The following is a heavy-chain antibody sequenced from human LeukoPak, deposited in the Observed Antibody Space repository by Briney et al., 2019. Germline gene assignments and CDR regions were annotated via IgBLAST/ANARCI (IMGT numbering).Heavy chain of an antibody. V-gene: IGHV3-30*18. J-gene: IGHJ5*02. CDR3: AKDDYSNYGGFDP. Sequence: GGSLRLSCAASGFTFSSYGMHWVRQAPGKGLEWVAVISYDGSNKYCADSVKGRFTISRDNSKNTLYLQMNSLRAEDTAVYYCAKDDYSNYGGFDPWGQGTLVTVSS. CDR1: GFTFSSYG. CDR2: ISYDGSNK. D-gene: IGHD4-11*01.